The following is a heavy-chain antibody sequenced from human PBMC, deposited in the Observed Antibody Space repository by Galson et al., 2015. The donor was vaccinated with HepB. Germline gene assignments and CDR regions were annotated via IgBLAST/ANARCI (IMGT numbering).Heavy chain of an antibody. CDR1: GFTFSRND. V-gene: IGHV3-33*01. D-gene: IGHD2-8*01. J-gene: IGHJ4*02. CDR3: ARAPQWTSYFDY. Sequence: SLRLSCAAAGFTFSRNDVHWVRQAPGKGLEWVAFIWYDGSNKYYADSVKGRFTISRDNSKNTLYLQMNSLRAEDTAVYYCARAPQWTSYFDYWGQGTLVTVSS. CDR2: IWYDGSNK.